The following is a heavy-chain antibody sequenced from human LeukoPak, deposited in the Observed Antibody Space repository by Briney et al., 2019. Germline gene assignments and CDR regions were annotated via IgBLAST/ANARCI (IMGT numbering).Heavy chain of an antibody. CDR3: ATRYCSGGSCYYNPAEYFQH. J-gene: IGHJ1*01. Sequence: GGSLRLSCAASEFTFSSYAMRWVRQAPGKGLEWVSSVSGSGGSTYYADSVKGRFTISRDNSKNTLYLQLNSLRAEDTAVYYCATRYCSGGSCYYNPAEYFQHWGQGTLVTVSS. D-gene: IGHD2-15*01. V-gene: IGHV3-23*01. CDR2: VSGSGGST. CDR1: EFTFSSYA.